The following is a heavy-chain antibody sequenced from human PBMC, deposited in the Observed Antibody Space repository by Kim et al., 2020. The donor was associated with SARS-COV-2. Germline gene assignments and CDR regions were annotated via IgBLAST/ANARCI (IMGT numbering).Heavy chain of an antibody. D-gene: IGHD3-22*01. Sequence: GGSLRLSCAASGFTFSSYGMHWVRQAPGKGLEWVAVISYDGSNKYYADSVKGRFTISRDNSKNTLYLQMNSLRAEDTAVYYCAKDSDPIYYDSSGYNFDYWGQGTLVTVSS. J-gene: IGHJ4*02. V-gene: IGHV3-30*18. CDR1: GFTFSSYG. CDR3: AKDSDPIYYDSSGYNFDY. CDR2: ISYDGSNK.